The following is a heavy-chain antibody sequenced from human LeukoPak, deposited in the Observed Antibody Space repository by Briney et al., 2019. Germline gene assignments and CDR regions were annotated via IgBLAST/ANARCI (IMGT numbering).Heavy chain of an antibody. V-gene: IGHV4-34*01. CDR2: INHSGST. CDR1: GGSFSGYY. D-gene: IGHD6-19*01. J-gene: IGHJ4*02. CDR3: ARGEYDSSGWSYYFDY. Sequence: KPSETLSLTCAIYGGSFSGYYWSWIRQPPGKGLEWIGEINHSGSTNYNPSLKSRVTISVDTSKNQFSLKLSSVTAADTAVYCCARGEYDSSGWSYYFDYWGQGTLVTVSS.